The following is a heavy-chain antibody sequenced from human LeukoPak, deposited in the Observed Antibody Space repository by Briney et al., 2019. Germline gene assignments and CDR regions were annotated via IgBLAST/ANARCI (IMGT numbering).Heavy chain of an antibody. J-gene: IGHJ4*02. D-gene: IGHD1-26*01. CDR1: GFTFSSYA. CDR3: AKDYIGSYSTFDY. Sequence: GGSLRLSCAASGFTFSSYAMSWVRQAPGKGLEWVSAISGSGGSTYYADSVKGRFTISRDTSKNTLYLEMNSLRVEDTAVYYCAKDYIGSYSTFDYWGQGTLVTVSS. V-gene: IGHV3-23*01. CDR2: ISGSGGST.